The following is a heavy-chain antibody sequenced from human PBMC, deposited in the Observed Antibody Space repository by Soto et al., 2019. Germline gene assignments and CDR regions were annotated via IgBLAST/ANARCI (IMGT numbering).Heavy chain of an antibody. Sequence: PGGSLRLSCAASGFTFSSYWMSWVRQAPGKGLEWVANIKQDGSEKYYVGSVKGRFTISRDNAKNSLYLQMNSLRAEDTAVYYCARRYCSSTSCYYYYYMDVWGKGTKVTVSS. D-gene: IGHD2-2*01. CDR2: IKQDGSEK. CDR1: GFTFSSYW. J-gene: IGHJ6*03. V-gene: IGHV3-7*01. CDR3: ARRYCSSTSCYYYYYMDV.